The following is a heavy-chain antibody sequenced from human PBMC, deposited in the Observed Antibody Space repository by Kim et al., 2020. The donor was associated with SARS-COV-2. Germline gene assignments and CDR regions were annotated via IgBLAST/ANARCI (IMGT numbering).Heavy chain of an antibody. CDR1: GFTFSDYA. V-gene: IGHV3-30*18. Sequence: GGSLRLSCEASGFTFSDYAMNWVRQAPGKGLEWVASTSYDGNNKDYIDSVKGRFTISRDNSKNMLYLQMNSLRAEDTAVYYCAKASFYYYDNSGYSRFGYWGQGTLVTVSS. J-gene: IGHJ4*02. D-gene: IGHD3-22*01. CDR3: AKASFYYYDNSGYSRFGY. CDR2: TSYDGNNK.